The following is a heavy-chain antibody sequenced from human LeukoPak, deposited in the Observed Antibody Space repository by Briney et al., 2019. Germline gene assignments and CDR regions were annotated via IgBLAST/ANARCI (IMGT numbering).Heavy chain of an antibody. CDR1: GFTLSNYA. D-gene: IGHD5-18*01. J-gene: IGHJ4*02. CDR2: ISGSGGST. CDR3: TKGTIWLPFDY. Sequence: GGSLRLSCAASGFTLSNYAMSWARQAPGKGLEWVSAISGSGGSTDYADSVKGRFTISRDNSKNTLYLQMNSLRAEDTAVYYCTKGTIWLPFDYWGQGTLVTVSS. V-gene: IGHV3-23*01.